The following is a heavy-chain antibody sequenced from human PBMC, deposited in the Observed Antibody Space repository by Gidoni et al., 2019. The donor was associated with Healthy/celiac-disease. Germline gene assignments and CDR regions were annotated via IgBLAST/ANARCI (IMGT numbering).Heavy chain of an antibody. CDR2: INHSGST. D-gene: IGHD3-10*01. CDR1: GGSFSGYY. Sequence: QVQLQQWGAGLLKPSETLSLTCAVYGGSFSGYYWSWIRQPPGKGLEWIGEINHSGSTNYNPSLKSRVTISVDTSKNQFSLKLSSVTAADTAVYYCARGNLYYYGSGSYYYYGMDVWGQGTTVTVSS. CDR3: ARGNLYYYGSGSYYYYGMDV. J-gene: IGHJ6*02. V-gene: IGHV4-34*01.